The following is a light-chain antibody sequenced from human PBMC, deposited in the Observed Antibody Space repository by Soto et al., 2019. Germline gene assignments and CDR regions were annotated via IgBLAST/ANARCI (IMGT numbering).Light chain of an antibody. CDR1: SSDVGGYNY. Sequence: QSALTQPPSASGSPGQSVTISCTGTSSDVGGYNYVSWYQQHPGKVPKLMIYEVSKRPSGVPDRFSGSKSGNTASLTVSGLQAEDEADYYCSSYAGSNNWVVFGGGTKLTVL. J-gene: IGLJ2*01. V-gene: IGLV2-8*01. CDR2: EVS. CDR3: SSYAGSNNWVV.